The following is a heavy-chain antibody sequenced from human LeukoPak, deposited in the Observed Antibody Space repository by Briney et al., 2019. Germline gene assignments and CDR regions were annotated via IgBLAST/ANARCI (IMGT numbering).Heavy chain of an antibody. CDR2: IKDDGSEK. CDR1: GFTFNSYW. Sequence: PGGSLRLSCAASGFTFNSYWMSWVRQAPGKGLEWVANIKDDGSEKYYVDSVKGRFTISRDDAKNSLYLQMNSLRAEDTAVYYCARARDSSWDYWGQGTLVTVSS. V-gene: IGHV3-7*03. J-gene: IGHJ4*02. CDR3: ARARDSSWDY. D-gene: IGHD6-13*01.